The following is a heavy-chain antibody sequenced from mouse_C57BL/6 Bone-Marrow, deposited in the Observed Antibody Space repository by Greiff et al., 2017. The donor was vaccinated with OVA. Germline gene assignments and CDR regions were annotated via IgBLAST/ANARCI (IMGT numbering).Heavy chain of an antibody. CDR2: IYPRSGNT. D-gene: IGHD2-4*01. CDR1: GYTFTSYA. V-gene: IGHV1-81*01. CDR3: ARGMITNYFDY. Sequence: QVQLQQSGAELARPGASVKLSCKASGYTFTSYAISWVKHRTGQGLEWIGEIYPRSGNTYYNEKFKGKATLTADKSSSTAYMELRSLTSEDSAVYFCARGMITNYFDYWGQGTTLTVSS. J-gene: IGHJ2*01.